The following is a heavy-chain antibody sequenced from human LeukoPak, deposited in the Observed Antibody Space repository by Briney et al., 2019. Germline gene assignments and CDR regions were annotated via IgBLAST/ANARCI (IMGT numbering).Heavy chain of an antibody. J-gene: IGHJ4*02. Sequence: GASVKVSCKASGYTFTGYYMHWVRQAPGQGLEWMGWINPNSGGTNYALKFQGRVTMTRDTSISTAYMELSRLRSDDTAVYYCARGPGPLWFGELPFDYWGQGTLVTVSS. CDR2: INPNSGGT. CDR3: ARGPGPLWFGELPFDY. D-gene: IGHD3-10*01. CDR1: GYTFTGYY. V-gene: IGHV1-2*02.